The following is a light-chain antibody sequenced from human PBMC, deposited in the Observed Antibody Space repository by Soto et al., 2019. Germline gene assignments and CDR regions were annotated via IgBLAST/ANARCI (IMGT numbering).Light chain of an antibody. Sequence: DIPMTQSPSTLSASVGDRVTITCRASQSIGTWLAWYQQKPGKAPNLLIYDASSVESGVPSRFSGSGSGTEFTLTISSLQPDDFASYYCQQYHSYFTFGPGTTVDIK. CDR1: QSIGTW. J-gene: IGKJ3*01. CDR2: DAS. CDR3: QQYHSYFT. V-gene: IGKV1-5*01.